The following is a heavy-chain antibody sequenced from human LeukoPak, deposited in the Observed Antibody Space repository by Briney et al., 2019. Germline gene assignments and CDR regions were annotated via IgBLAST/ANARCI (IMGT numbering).Heavy chain of an antibody. CDR2: FSYDGTNK. Sequence: GGSLKLSCAASGFTFSSYPMHWVRQAPGKGLEWGAFFSYDGTNKYFADSVKGRFTISRDNSKNTTYLQMGSLRAEDMAVYYWARGRADSALIAAAGILAEYFQHWGQGTLVTVSS. CDR1: GFTFSSYP. CDR3: ARGRADSALIAAAGILAEYFQH. V-gene: IGHV3-30*14. D-gene: IGHD6-13*01. J-gene: IGHJ1*01.